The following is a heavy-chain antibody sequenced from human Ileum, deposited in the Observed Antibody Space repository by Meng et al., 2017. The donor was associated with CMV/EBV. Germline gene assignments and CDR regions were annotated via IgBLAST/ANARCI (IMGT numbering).Heavy chain of an antibody. CDR2: IIPILGIA. J-gene: IGHJ6*02. CDR3: AANSGYDLNYYYYSMDV. CDR1: TFSSYA. Sequence: TFSSYAISWVRQAPGQGLEWMGGIIPILGIANYAQKFQGRVTITADKSTSTAYMELSSLRSEDTAVYYCAANSGYDLNYYYYSMDVWGQGTTVTVSS. V-gene: IGHV1-69*10. D-gene: IGHD5-12*01.